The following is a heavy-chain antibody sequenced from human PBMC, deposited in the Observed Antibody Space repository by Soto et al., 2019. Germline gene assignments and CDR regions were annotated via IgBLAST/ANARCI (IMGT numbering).Heavy chain of an antibody. D-gene: IGHD2-21*02. CDR1: GFTFSSYS. J-gene: IGHJ6*02. V-gene: IGHV3-21*01. CDR3: PTDGKGGWGDLYYYYYYGRDV. Sequence: GWSLRLSCAASGFTFSSYSMNWVRQAPGKGLEWVSSISSSSSYIYYADSVKGRFTISRDNAKNSLYLQMNSLRAEDKAVYYYPTDGKGGWGDLYYYYYYGRDVWGQGTTVTVSS. CDR2: ISSSSSYI.